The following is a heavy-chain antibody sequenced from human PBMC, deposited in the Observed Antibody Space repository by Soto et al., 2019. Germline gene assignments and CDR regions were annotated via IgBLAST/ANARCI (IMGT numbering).Heavy chain of an antibody. J-gene: IGHJ5*02. V-gene: IGHV3-74*01. CDR3: ARVTTGKDNWFDP. CDR1: GFTFSSYW. D-gene: IGHD4-17*01. CDR2: INSDGSST. Sequence: EVQLVESGGGLVQPGGSLRLSCAASGFTFSSYWMHWVRQAPGKGLVWVSRINSDGSSTSYADSVKGRFTISRDNAKNTLYLQMNSMSAEDTAVYYCARVTTGKDNWFDPWGQGTLVTVSS.